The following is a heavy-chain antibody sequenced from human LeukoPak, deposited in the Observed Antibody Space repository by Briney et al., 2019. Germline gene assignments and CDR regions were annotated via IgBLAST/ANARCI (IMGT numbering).Heavy chain of an antibody. CDR1: GFTFSSYA. CDR2: ISYDGSNK. V-gene: IGHV3-30-3*01. D-gene: IGHD3-3*01. CDR3: ARLNSEVYDFWSGYLDY. J-gene: IGHJ4*02. Sequence: GGSLRLSCAASGFTFSSYAMHWVRQAPGKGLEWVAVISYDGSNKYYADSVKGRFTISRDNSKNTLYLQMNSLRAEDTAVYYCARLNSEVYDFWSGYLDYWGQGTLVTVSS.